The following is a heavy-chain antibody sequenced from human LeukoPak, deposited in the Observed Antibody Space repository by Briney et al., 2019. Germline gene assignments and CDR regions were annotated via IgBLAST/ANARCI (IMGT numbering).Heavy chain of an antibody. V-gene: IGHV3-9*01. J-gene: IGHJ4*02. CDR3: AKTSKTYSYDSSGYYYAPSWGYFDY. CDR2: INWNSGSI. D-gene: IGHD3-22*01. Sequence: GGSLRLSCAASGFTFDDYAMHWVRQAPGKGLEWVSGINWNSGSIGYADSVKGRFTISRDNAKNSLYLQMNSLRAEDTALCYCAKTSKTYSYDSSGYYYAPSWGYFDYWGQGTLVTVSS. CDR1: GFTFDDYA.